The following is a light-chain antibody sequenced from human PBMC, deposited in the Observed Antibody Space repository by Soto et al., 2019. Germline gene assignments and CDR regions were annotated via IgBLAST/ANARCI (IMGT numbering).Light chain of an antibody. CDR2: RTS. CDR3: QQYNSYS. V-gene: IGKV3-15*01. CDR1: QSISSN. J-gene: IGKJ1*01. Sequence: EMVLTQSPVTLAVSPGKSTTLSCRASQSISSNLAWYQQKPGQAPRLLMFRTSSRATGFPARFSGSGSGTEFNLTISSLQPEDFATYYCQQYNSYSFGQGTKVDIK.